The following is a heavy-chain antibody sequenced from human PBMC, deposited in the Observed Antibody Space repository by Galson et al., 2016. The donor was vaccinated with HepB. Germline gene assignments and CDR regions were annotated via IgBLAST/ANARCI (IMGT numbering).Heavy chain of an antibody. CDR1: GFTFSGYG. CDR3: ARSYSSSRPCDY. D-gene: IGHD6-13*01. J-gene: IGHJ4*02. Sequence: SLRLSCAASGFTFSGYGMHWVRQAPGKGLEWVAVIWYDGNSKYYADSVKGRFTISRDYSKNTLYLQMNSLRVEDTAVYYCARSYSSSRPCDYWGQGTLVSVS. CDR2: IWYDGNSK. V-gene: IGHV3-33*01.